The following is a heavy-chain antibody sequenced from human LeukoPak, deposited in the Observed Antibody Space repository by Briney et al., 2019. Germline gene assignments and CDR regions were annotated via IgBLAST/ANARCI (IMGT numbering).Heavy chain of an antibody. CDR2: ISSSSSYI. CDR1: GFTFSSYS. J-gene: IGHJ4*02. V-gene: IGHV3-21*01. Sequence: GGSLRLSCAASGFTFSSYSMNWVRQAPGKGLEWVSSISSSSSYIYYADSVKGRFTISRDNAKNSLYLQMNSLRAEDTAVYYCASSSVLRFLEWLLYFDYWGQGTLVTVSS. D-gene: IGHD3-3*01. CDR3: ASSSVLRFLEWLLYFDY.